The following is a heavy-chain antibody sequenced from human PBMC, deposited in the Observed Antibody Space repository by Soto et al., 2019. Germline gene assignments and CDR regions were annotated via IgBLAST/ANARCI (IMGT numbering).Heavy chain of an antibody. V-gene: IGHV3-23*01. D-gene: IGHD1-26*01. CDR3: AKKSGVGATWYFDY. CDR1: VFTFSNYG. CDR2: LPEIGTNT. J-gene: IGHJ4*02. Sequence: PGGPLRLSCAASVFTFSNYGMSWVRQAPGKGLEWVSALPEIGTNTYYADSVKGRFTISRDNSKNTLFLQINNLRAGDTAVYYCAKKSGVGATWYFDYWGQGTLVTVSS.